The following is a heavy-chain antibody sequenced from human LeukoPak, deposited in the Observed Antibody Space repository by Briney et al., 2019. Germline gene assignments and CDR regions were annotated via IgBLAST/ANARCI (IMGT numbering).Heavy chain of an antibody. V-gene: IGHV4-59*01. CDR1: GGSISSYY. J-gene: IGHJ6*03. Sequence: SETLSLTCTVSGGSISSYYWSWIRQPPGKGLERIGYIYYSGSTNYNPSLKSRVTISVDTSKNQFSLKLSSVTAADTAVYYCARVPAKYCSGGSCYFYYYMDVWGKGTTVTISS. D-gene: IGHD2-15*01. CDR3: ARVPAKYCSGGSCYFYYYMDV. CDR2: IYYSGST.